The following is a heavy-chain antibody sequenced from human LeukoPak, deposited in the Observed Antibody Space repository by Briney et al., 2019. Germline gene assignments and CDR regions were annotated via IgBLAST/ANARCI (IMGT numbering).Heavy chain of an antibody. J-gene: IGHJ4*02. CDR3: ARHGSNYYDSSGYFDY. D-gene: IGHD3-22*01. CDR2: IYYSGST. V-gene: IGHV4-59*08. Sequence: SETLSLTCTVSGGSMSGYYWSWIRQPPGKGLEWIGYIYYSGSTSYNPSLKSRVTISVDTSENQLSLKLSSVTAADTAVYYCARHGSNYYDSSGYFDYWGQGTLVTVSS. CDR1: GGSMSGYY.